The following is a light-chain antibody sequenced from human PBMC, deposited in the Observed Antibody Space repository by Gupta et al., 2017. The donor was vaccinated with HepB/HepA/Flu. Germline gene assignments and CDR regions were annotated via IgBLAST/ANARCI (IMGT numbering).Light chain of an antibody. CDR3: QAWNSSTAV. CDR1: KLGDKY. V-gene: IGLV3-1*01. J-gene: IGLJ2*01. CDR2: QDS. Sequence: SYELTQPPSVSVSPGQTASITCSGDKLGDKYACWYQQKPAQSPVLVIYQDSKRPSGIPERFSGSNSATTATLTISGTQAVDDYYYYSQAWNSSTAVFGGGTKLTVL.